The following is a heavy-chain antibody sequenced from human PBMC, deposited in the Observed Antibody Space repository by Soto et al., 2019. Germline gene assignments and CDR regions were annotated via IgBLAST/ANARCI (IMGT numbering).Heavy chain of an antibody. J-gene: IGHJ4*02. V-gene: IGHV3-30*18. CDR2: ISYDGSNK. D-gene: IGHD5-12*01. CDR1: GFTFSSYG. Sequence: QVQLVESGGGVVQPGRSLRLSCAASGFTFSSYGMHWVRQAPGKGLEWVAVISYDGSNKYYADSVKGRFTISRDNSKNTLYLQMNSLRAEDTAVYYCAKMGVDIVATTKDYYFDYWGQGTLVTVSS. CDR3: AKMGVDIVATTKDYYFDY.